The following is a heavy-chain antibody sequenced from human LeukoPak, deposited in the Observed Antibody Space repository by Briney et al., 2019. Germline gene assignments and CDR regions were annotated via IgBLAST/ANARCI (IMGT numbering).Heavy chain of an antibody. CDR1: GFTFSSYA. CDR3: AKVSSGWTDPFDY. V-gene: IGHV3-23*01. D-gene: IGHD6-19*01. CDR2: ISGSGGST. J-gene: IGHJ4*02. Sequence: PGGSLRLSCAASGFTFSSYAMSWVRQAPGKGLEWVSAISGSGGSTYYADSVKGRFTISRDNSKNTLYLQMNSPRAEDTAVYYCAKVSSGWTDPFDYWGQGTLVTVSS.